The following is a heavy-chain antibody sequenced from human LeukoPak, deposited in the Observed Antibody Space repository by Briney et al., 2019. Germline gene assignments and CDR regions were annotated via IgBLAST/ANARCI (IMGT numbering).Heavy chain of an antibody. CDR3: ARVPEYSSSNYYYYMDV. CDR2: ISAYNGNT. J-gene: IGHJ6*03. V-gene: IGHV1-18*01. Sequence: ASVKVSCKASGYTFTSYGISWVRQAPGQGLEWMGWISAYNGNTNYAQKFQGRVTITRNTSISTAYMELSSLRSEDTAVYYCARVPEYSSSNYYYYMDVWGKGTTVTVSS. D-gene: IGHD6-6*01. CDR1: GYTFTSYG.